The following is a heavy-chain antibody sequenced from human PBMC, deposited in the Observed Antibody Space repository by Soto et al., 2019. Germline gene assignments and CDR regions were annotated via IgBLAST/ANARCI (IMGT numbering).Heavy chain of an antibody. Sequence: GXSVKVSWKASAYSFTSYGISWVRQAPGQGLEWVGWISAYNGNTNYAQKLQGRVTMTTDTSTSTAYMELRSLRSDDTAVYYCAAQQLAEYYYYSFGMDVWGQGTTVTVSS. CDR1: AYSFTSYG. CDR2: ISAYNGNT. CDR3: AAQQLAEYYYYSFGMDV. D-gene: IGHD6-13*01. V-gene: IGHV1-18*01. J-gene: IGHJ6*02.